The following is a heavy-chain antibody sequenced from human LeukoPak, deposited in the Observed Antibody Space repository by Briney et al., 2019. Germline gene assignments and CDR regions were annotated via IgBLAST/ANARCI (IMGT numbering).Heavy chain of an antibody. V-gene: IGHV3-13*01. CDR2: IGTAGDT. D-gene: IGHD6-13*01. CDR1: GFSFSGYD. Sequence: PGGSLRFSCEASGFSFSGYDMHWVRQATGKGLEWVSAIGTAGDTYYSDSVRGRFTISRENAKNSLDLQMHSLRAGDTAVYYCARSPSYSSSWYALDSWGQGTLVTVSS. CDR3: ARSPSYSSSWYALDS. J-gene: IGHJ4*02.